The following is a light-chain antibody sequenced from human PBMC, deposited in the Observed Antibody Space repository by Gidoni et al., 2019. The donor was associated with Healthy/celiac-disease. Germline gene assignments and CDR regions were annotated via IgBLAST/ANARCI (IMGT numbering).Light chain of an antibody. J-gene: IGKJ4*01. CDR2: WAS. CDR3: QQYDSTPLT. CDR1: QRVFYSSNNKNY. V-gene: IGKV4-1*01. Sequence: DIVITQSPASLAVSLGERATINCKSSQRVFYSSNNKNYLAWYQQKPGQPPKLLIYWASTRESGVPDRFSGSGSGTDFTLTISSLQAEDVAVYYCQQYDSTPLTFGGGTKVEIK.